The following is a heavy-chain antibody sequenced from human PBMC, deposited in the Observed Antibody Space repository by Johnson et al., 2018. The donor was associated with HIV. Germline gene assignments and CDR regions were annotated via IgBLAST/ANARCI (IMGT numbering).Heavy chain of an antibody. V-gene: IGHV3-30-3*01. Sequence: QVQLVESGGGVVQPGRSLRLSCAASGFTFSSYAMHWVRQAPGKGLEWVAVISYDGSNKYYADSVKGRFTISRDNSKNTLYLQMNSLRAEATAVYYCATYYDNSGYTLWGNAFDIWGQGTMVTVSS. J-gene: IGHJ3*02. CDR2: ISYDGSNK. D-gene: IGHD3-22*01. CDR3: ATYYDNSGYTLWGNAFDI. CDR1: GFTFSSYA.